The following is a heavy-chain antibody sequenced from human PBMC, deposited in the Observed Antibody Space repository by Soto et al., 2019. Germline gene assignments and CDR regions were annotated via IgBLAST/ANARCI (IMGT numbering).Heavy chain of an antibody. CDR2: FFHTGTA. CDR1: GDAISRHY. J-gene: IGHJ2*01. D-gene: IGHD4-17*01. CDR3: VRNYGGNSQFFDL. V-gene: IGHV4-59*11. Sequence: QVQLQESGPGLVKPSETLSLNCSVSGDAISRHYWSWIRQSPGKGLEWLGYFFHTGTALYNPSFRSRVTMSVDTSKNQFSLKLTSVIPADTAVYFCVRNYGGNSQFFDLWGRGTLVTVSS.